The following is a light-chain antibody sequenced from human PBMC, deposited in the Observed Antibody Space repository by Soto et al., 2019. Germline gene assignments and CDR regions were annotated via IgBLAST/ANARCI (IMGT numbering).Light chain of an antibody. Sequence: DIQLTQSPAFLSASLGDRVTITCRASQGIINYLSWYQQQPGNAPKLLISGASTLQSGVSSRFSGSGSGTEFTLTISSLQPEDFATYYCQQVNTYPLTFGGGTKVDIK. CDR1: QGIINY. CDR2: GAS. CDR3: QQVNTYPLT. J-gene: IGKJ4*01. V-gene: IGKV1-9*01.